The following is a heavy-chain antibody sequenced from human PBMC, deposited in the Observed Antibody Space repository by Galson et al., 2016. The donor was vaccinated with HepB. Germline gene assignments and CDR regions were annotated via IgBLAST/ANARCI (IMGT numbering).Heavy chain of an antibody. V-gene: IGHV3-23*01. D-gene: IGHD2-2*01. J-gene: IGHJ4*02. CDR1: GFAFSNYA. Sequence: SLRLSCAASGFAFSNYAMSWVRQAPGKGLEWVSLIFAGGDRTFYADSVGGRFTISRDNSKNTLYLQMSSLRADDSAVYYCAKDGCTSTTRYSYWGQGTLVTVSS. CDR2: IFAGGDRT. CDR3: AKDGCTSTTRYSY.